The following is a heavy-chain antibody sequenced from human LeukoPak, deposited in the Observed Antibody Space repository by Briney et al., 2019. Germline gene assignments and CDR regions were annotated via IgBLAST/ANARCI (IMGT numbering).Heavy chain of an antibody. CDR2: IYYSGST. V-gene: IGHV4-59*08. CDR1: GGSISSYY. D-gene: IGHD4-17*01. Sequence: KPSETLSLTCTVSGGSISSYYWSWIRQPPGKGLEWIGYIYYSGSTNYNPSLKSRVTISVDTSKNQFSLKLSSVTAADMAVYYCARGTTVTYYFDYWGQGTLVTVSS. CDR3: ARGTTVTYYFDY. J-gene: IGHJ4*02.